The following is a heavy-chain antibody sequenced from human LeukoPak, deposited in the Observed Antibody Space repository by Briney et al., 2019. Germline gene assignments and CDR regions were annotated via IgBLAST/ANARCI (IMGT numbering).Heavy chain of an antibody. J-gene: IGHJ4*02. CDR3: ARVTGIAVAGTYY. Sequence: SETLSLTCTVSGGSISSSSYYWGWIRQPPGKGLEWIGSIYYSGSTYYNPSLKSRVTISVDTSMNQFSLKLSSVTAADTAVYYCARVTGIAVAGTYYWGQGTLVTVSS. CDR1: GGSISSSSYY. D-gene: IGHD6-19*01. V-gene: IGHV4-39*01. CDR2: IYYSGST.